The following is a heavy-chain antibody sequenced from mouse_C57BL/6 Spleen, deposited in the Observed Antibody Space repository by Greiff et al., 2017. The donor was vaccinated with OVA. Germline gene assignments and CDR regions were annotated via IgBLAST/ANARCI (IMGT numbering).Heavy chain of an antibody. Sequence: EVQRVESGGGLVKPGGSLKLSCAASGFTFSDYGMHWVRQAPEKGLEWVAYISSGSSTIYYADTVKGRFTISRDNAKNTLFLQMTSLRSEDTAMYYCARPDYSNYSWFACWGQGTLVTVSA. J-gene: IGHJ3*01. CDR3: ARPDYSNYSWFAC. D-gene: IGHD2-5*01. V-gene: IGHV5-17*01. CDR2: ISSGSSTI. CDR1: GFTFSDYG.